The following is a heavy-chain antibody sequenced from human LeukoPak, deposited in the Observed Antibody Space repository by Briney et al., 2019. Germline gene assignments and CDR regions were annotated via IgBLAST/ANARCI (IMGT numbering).Heavy chain of an antibody. J-gene: IGHJ4*02. CDR2: ISSSSSYI. Sequence: PGGPLRLSCAASGFTFSNYSMNWVRQAPGKGLEWVSSISSSSSYIYYADSVKGRFTISRDNAKNSLYLQMNSLRAEDTAVYYCATLDYYDANHFDYWGQGTLVTVSS. CDR1: GFTFSNYS. CDR3: ATLDYYDANHFDY. D-gene: IGHD3-22*01. V-gene: IGHV3-21*01.